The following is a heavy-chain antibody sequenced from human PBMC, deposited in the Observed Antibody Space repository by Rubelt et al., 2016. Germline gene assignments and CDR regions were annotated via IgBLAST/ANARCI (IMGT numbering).Heavy chain of an antibody. CDR3: ARDPPGYSSGWYFDY. V-gene: IGHV1-69*06. J-gene: IGHJ4*02. D-gene: IGHD6-19*01. CDR2: IIPIFGTA. CDR1: GGTFSSYA. Sequence: QVQLVQSGAEVKKPGSSVKVSCKASGGTFSSYAISWVRQAPGQGLEWMGGIIPIFGTANFAQKFQGRVTIIADKSTSTAYMELSGLRSEDTAVYYCARDPPGYSSGWYFDYWGQGTLVTVSS.